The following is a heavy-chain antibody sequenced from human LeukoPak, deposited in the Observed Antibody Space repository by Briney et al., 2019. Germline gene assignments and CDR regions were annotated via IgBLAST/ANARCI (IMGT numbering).Heavy chain of an antibody. J-gene: IGHJ4*02. D-gene: IGHD5-24*01. CDR1: GDSVSSNSAS. Sequence: SQTLSLSCAISGDSVSSNSASWNWIRQSPSRGLEWLGRTYYRSKWYSDYAESVKSRITVNPDTSKNQFSLLLNSVTPEDTAVYYCARGMTTIKAVDNWGQGSLVTVSS. CDR2: TYYRSKWYS. CDR3: ARGMTTIKAVDN. V-gene: IGHV6-1*01.